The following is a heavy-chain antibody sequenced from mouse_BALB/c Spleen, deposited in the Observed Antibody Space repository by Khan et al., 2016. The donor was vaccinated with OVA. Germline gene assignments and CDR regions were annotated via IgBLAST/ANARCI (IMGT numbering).Heavy chain of an antibody. CDR2: INTYTGAP. J-gene: IGHJ4*01. V-gene: IGHV9-3-1*01. CDR3: ARPPYFTYTMDY. D-gene: IGHD2-10*01. CDR1: GYTFISFG. Sequence: QIQLVQSGPELKKPGETVKISCKASGYTFISFGMNWVKQSPGKALKWMGWINTYTGAPTYADDFKGRFAFSLDTSASTAYLQINNRKKEDTATYFCARPPYFTYTMDYWGQGTSGTVSS.